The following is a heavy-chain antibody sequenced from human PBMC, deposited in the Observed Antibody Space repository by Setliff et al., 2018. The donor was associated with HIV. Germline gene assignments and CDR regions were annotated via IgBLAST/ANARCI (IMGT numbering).Heavy chain of an antibody. CDR2: INTNTGNP. D-gene: IGHD3-10*01. J-gene: IGHJ6*03. CDR1: GYTFTSYA. Sequence: ASVKVSCKASGYTFTSYAMNWVRQAPGQGLEWMGWINTNTGNPTYAQGFTGRFVFSLGTSVSTAYLQISSLKAEDTAVYYCARDESDSLYYMDYYYMDVWGKGTTVTVSS. CDR3: ARDESDSLYYMDYYYMDV. V-gene: IGHV7-4-1*02.